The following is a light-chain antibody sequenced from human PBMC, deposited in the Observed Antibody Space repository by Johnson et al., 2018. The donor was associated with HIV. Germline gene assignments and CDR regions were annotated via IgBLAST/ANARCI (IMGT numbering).Light chain of an antibody. CDR2: ENN. CDR1: SSNIGNNY. J-gene: IGLJ1*01. CDR3: GTWDSSLCTYV. Sequence: HSVLTQPPSVSAAPGQKVTISCSGSSSNIGNNYVSWYRQLPGTAPQLLIFENNKRPSGIPDRFSGSKSGTSATLGITGLQTGDEADYYCGTWDSSLCTYVFGTGTKVTVL. V-gene: IGLV1-51*02.